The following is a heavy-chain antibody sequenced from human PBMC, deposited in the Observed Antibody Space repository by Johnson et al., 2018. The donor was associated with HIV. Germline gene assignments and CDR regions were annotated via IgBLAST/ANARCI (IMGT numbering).Heavy chain of an antibody. V-gene: IGHV3-20*04. J-gene: IGHJ3*02. Sequence: VQLVESGGGVVRPGGSLRLSCAASGFIFEDYGMSWVRQLPGKGLESVSGVNWNGGTTGYADSVKGRLTISRDNAKSTLYLQMNSLRAEDTALYYCARGPGYGSSWYVNTDAFDIWGQGTLVTVSS. CDR2: VNWNGGTT. CDR3: ARGPGYGSSWYVNTDAFDI. CDR1: GFIFEDYG. D-gene: IGHD6-13*01.